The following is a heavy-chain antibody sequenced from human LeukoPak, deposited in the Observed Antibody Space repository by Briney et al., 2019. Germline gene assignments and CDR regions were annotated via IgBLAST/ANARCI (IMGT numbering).Heavy chain of an antibody. CDR3: ARLPGGDTAMPTLPYGTDV. V-gene: IGHV5-51*01. D-gene: IGHD5-18*01. Sequence: GESLKISCKGSGYSFTSYWIGWVRQMPGKGLEWMGIIYPDDSDTRYSPSFQGQVTISADKSISTAYLQWSSLKASDTAMYYCARLPGGDTAMPTLPYGTDVWGQGTTVTVSS. CDR2: IYPDDSDT. CDR1: GYSFTSYW. J-gene: IGHJ6*02.